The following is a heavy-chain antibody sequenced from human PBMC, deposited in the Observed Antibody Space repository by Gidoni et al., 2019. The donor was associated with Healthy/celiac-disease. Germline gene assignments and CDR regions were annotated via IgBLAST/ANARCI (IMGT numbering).Heavy chain of an antibody. CDR2: ISSSSSYI. CDR3: ACSGGSCYA. Sequence: VQLVDSGGGLVKPGGSLRLSCAASGFTFSSYSMNWVRQAPGKGLEWVSSISSSSSYIYYADSVKGRFTISRDNAKNSLYLQMSSLRAEDTAVYYCACSGGSCYAWGQGTLVTVSS. J-gene: IGHJ5*02. V-gene: IGHV3-21*01. D-gene: IGHD2-15*01. CDR1: GFTFSSYS.